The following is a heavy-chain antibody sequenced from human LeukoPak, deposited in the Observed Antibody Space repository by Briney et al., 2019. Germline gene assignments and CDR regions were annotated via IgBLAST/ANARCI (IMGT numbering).Heavy chain of an antibody. CDR2: IKQDGSEK. D-gene: IGHD3-16*01. Sequence: GGSLRLSCAASGFTFNYYWMSWVRQAPGKGLEWVANIKQDGSEKYYVDSVKGRFTISRDNAKNSLYLQMNSLRAEDTAVYYCATFYWGSFDYWGQGTLVTVSS. CDR3: ATFYWGSFDY. CDR1: GFTFNYYW. V-gene: IGHV3-7*01. J-gene: IGHJ4*02.